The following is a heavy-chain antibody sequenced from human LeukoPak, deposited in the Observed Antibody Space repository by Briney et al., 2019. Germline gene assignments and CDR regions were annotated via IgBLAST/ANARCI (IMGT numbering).Heavy chain of an antibody. CDR1: GGSISSSYY. D-gene: IGHD2-15*01. Sequence: PSETLSLTCTVSGGSISSSYYWGWIRPPPGKGLEWIGTINYSGSTYYSPSLKSRVTISVDASKNQFSLKLNSVTAADTAVYYCARELGGSIDYWGQGTLATVSS. CDR3: ARELGGSIDY. CDR2: INYSGST. V-gene: IGHV4-39*02. J-gene: IGHJ4*02.